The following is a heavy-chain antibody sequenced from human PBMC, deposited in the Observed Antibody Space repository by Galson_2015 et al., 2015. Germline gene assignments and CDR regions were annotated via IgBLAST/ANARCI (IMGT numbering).Heavy chain of an antibody. J-gene: IGHJ5*02. CDR3: AHIIAATATLIA. V-gene: IGHV2-5*02. CDR1: GFSLSTSGVG. CDR2: IYWDDDK. Sequence: PALVKPTQTLTLTCTFSGFSLSTSGVGVGWIRQPPGEALEWLALIYWDDDKRYSPSLKSRLTITKDTSKNQVVLTMTNMDPVDTATYYCAHIIAATATLIAWGQGSLVTVSS. D-gene: IGHD6-13*01.